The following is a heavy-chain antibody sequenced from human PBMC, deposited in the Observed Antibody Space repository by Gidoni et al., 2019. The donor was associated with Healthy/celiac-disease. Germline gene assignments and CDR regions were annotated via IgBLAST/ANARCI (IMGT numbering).Heavy chain of an antibody. J-gene: IGHJ4*02. D-gene: IGHD6-19*01. CDR3: ARDRIPKRGAVAGTLRY. Sequence: VVQPGRSLRLSCAASGFTFRSYAMHWVRQAPGKGLEWVAVISYDGSNKYYADSVKGRFTISRDNSKNTLYLQMNSLRAEDTAVYYCARDRIPKRGAVAGTLRYWGQGTLVTVSS. V-gene: IGHV3-30-3*01. CDR2: ISYDGSNK. CDR1: GFTFRSYA.